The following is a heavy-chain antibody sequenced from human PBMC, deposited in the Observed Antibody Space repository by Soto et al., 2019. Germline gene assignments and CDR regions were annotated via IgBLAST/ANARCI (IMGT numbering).Heavy chain of an antibody. V-gene: IGHV3-23*01. CDR1: GFTFSSYA. D-gene: IGHD6-13*01. CDR3: ASKTGKQLAFYYYYGMDV. J-gene: IGHJ6*02. Sequence: GGSLRLSCAASGFTFSSYAMSWVRQAPGKGLEWVSAISGSGASTYYADSVKGRFTISRDNSKNTLYLQMNSLRAEDTAVYYCASKTGKQLAFYYYYGMDVWGQGTTVTVS. CDR2: ISGSGAST.